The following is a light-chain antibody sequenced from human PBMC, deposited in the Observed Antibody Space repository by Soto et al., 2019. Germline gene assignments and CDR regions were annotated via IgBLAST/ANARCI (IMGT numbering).Light chain of an antibody. CDR3: QQYGSSPYT. V-gene: IGKV3-20*01. Sequence: EIVLPQSPGTLSLSPGERATLSCRASQSVSSSYLAWYQQKPGQAPRLLIYGASSRATGIPDRFSGSGSGTDFTLTISRLEPEDFAVYYCQQYGSSPYTFGQGTKLDIK. J-gene: IGKJ2*01. CDR1: QSVSSSY. CDR2: GAS.